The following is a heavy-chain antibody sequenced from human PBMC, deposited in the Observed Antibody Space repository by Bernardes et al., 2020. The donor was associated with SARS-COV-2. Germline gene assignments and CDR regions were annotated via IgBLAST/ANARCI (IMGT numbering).Heavy chain of an antibody. CDR3: AQPWGSSWFYFDL. CDR2: ISDSGDRT. V-gene: IGHV3-23*01. Sequence: SLRLSCAASGFSFSNYAVNWVRQVPGKGLEWVSGISDSGDRTYYADSVKGRFTISRDNSRNTLYLDMNNLRVEDTAIYYCAQPWGSSWFYFDLWGRGTLVSVSS. J-gene: IGHJ2*01. CDR1: GFSFSNYA. D-gene: IGHD6-13*01.